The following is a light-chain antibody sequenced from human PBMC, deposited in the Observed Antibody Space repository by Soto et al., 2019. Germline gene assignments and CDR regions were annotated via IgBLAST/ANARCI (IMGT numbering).Light chain of an antibody. CDR3: QQYNHVPIS. Sequence: DIQMTQSPSSLSASVGDRVTITCQASQDIGNYLNWYKQKPGKAPKLLIYDASNSETGVPSRFSGSGSGTDVTFTISSLQPEDFATYYCQQYNHVPISFAQGTRLEIK. J-gene: IGKJ5*01. CDR1: QDIGNY. V-gene: IGKV1-33*01. CDR2: DAS.